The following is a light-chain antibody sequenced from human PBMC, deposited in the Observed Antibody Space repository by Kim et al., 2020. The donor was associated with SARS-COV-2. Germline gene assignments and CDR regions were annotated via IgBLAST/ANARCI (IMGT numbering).Light chain of an antibody. CDR1: SLRSYY. Sequence: ALGQTVRIKWQGDSLRSYYANWYQQEPGQAPVLVIYGKNNRPAGIPDRCSGSSSGNTASWNITGAQAEDEADYYCNSRDSSGNHWVFGGGTQLTVL. J-gene: IGLJ3*02. CDR2: GKN. V-gene: IGLV3-19*01. CDR3: NSRDSSGNHWV.